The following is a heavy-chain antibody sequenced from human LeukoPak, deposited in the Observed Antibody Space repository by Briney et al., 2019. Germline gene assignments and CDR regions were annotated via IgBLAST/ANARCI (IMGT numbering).Heavy chain of an antibody. CDR3: AKSIYGSGVDYFDY. D-gene: IGHD3-10*01. Sequence: GGSLRLSCAASGFTFDDYGMSWVRQAPGKGLEWVSGINWNGGSTGYADSVKGRFTISRDNSKNTLYLQMNSLRAEDTAVYYCAKSIYGSGVDYFDYWGQGTLVTVSS. V-gene: IGHV3-20*04. CDR2: INWNGGST. J-gene: IGHJ4*02. CDR1: GFTFDDYG.